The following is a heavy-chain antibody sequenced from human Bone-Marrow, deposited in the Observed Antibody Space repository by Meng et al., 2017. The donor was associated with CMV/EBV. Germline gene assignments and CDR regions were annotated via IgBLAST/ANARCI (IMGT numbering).Heavy chain of an antibody. CDR2: IHSSGSA. CDR3: AGDIPAYGMDV. D-gene: IGHD2-21*01. V-gene: IGHV4-30-4*08. J-gene: IGHJ6*02. Sequence: SETLSLTCTVAGDSVRSGDYYWTWIRQPPGKGLEWIGNIHSSGSANYSPSLKSRVIMSVDTSKNQFSLKVSSVTASDTAVYYCAGDIPAYGMDVWVRGTTVTVSS. CDR1: GDSVRSGDYY.